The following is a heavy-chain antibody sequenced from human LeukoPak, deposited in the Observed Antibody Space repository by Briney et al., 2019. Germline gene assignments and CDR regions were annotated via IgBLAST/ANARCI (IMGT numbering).Heavy chain of an antibody. V-gene: IGHV1-69*05. Sequence: SVKVSCKASGGTFSSYAISWVRQAPGQGLEWMGGIIPIFVTANYAQKFQGRVTITTDESTSTAYMELSSLRSEDTVVYYGARALRIAARPEYYYYMDVWGKGTTVTVSS. D-gene: IGHD6-6*01. CDR3: ARALRIAARPEYYYYMDV. CDR2: IIPIFVTA. J-gene: IGHJ6*03. CDR1: GGTFSSYA.